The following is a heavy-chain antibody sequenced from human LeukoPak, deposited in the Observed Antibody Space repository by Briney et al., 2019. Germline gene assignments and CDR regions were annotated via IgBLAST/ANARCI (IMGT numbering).Heavy chain of an antibody. D-gene: IGHD2-21*02. Sequence: SETLSLICSVSRGSISSSNYYWGWIRQPPGKGLEWIGNIYYSGTTYYNPSLPSLKSRVTISVDKSKNQFSLKLSSVTAADTAMYYCARTLVTDAFDIWGQGTIVTVSS. CDR3: ARTLVTDAFDI. V-gene: IGHV4-39*07. CDR2: IYYSGTT. J-gene: IGHJ3*02. CDR1: RGSISSSNYY.